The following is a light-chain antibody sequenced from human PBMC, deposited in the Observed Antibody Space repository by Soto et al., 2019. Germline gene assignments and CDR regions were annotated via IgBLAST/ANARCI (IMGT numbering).Light chain of an antibody. CDR2: DVS. V-gene: IGLV2-14*03. J-gene: IGLJ2*01. CDR3: SSYTTSSTLV. Sequence: QSALTQPASVSASPGQSITISCTGTSSDVWTYKYVSWYQHHPGKAPKLMIYDVSNRPSGVSNRFSGSKSGNTASLIISGLQTEDEADYYCSSYTTSSTLVFGGGTQLTVL. CDR1: SSDVWTYKY.